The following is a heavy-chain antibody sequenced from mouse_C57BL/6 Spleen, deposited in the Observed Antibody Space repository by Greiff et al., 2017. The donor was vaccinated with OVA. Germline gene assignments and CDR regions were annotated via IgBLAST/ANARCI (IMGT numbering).Heavy chain of an antibody. CDR2: IRNKANNHAT. D-gene: IGHD2-3*01. CDR1: GFTFSDAW. J-gene: IGHJ2*01. Sequence: EVKLVESGGGLVQPGGSMKLSCAASGFTFSDAWMDWVRQSPEKGLEWVAEIRNKANNHATYYAVSVKGRFTISIDDSKSSVYLQRNSLRAEDTGIYYCTRPDDGYSFFDYWGQGTTLTVSS. CDR3: TRPDDGYSFFDY. V-gene: IGHV6-6*01.